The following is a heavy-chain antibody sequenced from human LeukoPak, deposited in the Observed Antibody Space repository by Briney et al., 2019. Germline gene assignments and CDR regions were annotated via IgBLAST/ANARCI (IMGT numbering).Heavy chain of an antibody. CDR3: ARPAIRGYSYVDAFDI. CDR2: IYAGGSDI. Sequence: GESLKISCQGSGYTFTDYWIGWVRQVPGKGLEWMGIIYAGGSDIRYSPSFQGQVTISVDKSINTAYLQWSSLKASDTAMYYCARPAIRGYSYVDAFDIWGQGTMVTVSS. CDR1: GYTFTDYW. J-gene: IGHJ3*02. D-gene: IGHD5-18*01. V-gene: IGHV5-51*01.